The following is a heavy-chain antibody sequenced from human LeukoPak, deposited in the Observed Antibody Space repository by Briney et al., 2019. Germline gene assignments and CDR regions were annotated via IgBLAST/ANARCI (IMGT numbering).Heavy chain of an antibody. CDR3: ARDQHQWLVGDYSYYYYMDV. CDR1: GGSISSSSYY. V-gene: IGHV4-61*02. CDR2: IYTSGST. D-gene: IGHD6-19*01. Sequence: PSETLSLTCTVSGGSISSSSYYWGWIRQPAGKGLEWIGRIYTSGSTNYNPSLKSRVTMSLDTSTNQFSLRLTSVTAADTAVYYCARDQHQWLVGDYSYYYYMDVWGKGTTVTVSS. J-gene: IGHJ6*03.